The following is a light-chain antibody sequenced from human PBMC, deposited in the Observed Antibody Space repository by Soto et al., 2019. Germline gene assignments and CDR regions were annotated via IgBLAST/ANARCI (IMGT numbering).Light chain of an antibody. CDR1: QAVSSN. CDR3: QEYGTSRT. J-gene: IGKJ1*01. CDR2: AAS. V-gene: IGKV3-20*01. Sequence: EIVMTQSPATLSVSPGERATLSCRASQAVSSNLAWYQQKPGQAPRLLIYAASTRAPGIPDRFSGSGSGTDFTLTISRLEPEDFAVYYCQEYGTSRTFGQGTKVDI.